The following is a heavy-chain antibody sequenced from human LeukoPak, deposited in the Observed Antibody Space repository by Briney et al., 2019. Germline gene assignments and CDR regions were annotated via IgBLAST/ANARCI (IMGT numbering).Heavy chain of an antibody. CDR2: ISGSGGST. CDR1: GFTFSSYE. J-gene: IGHJ4*02. CDR3: AKFHIVVVTAITSFDY. Sequence: GGSLRLSCAASGFTFSSYEMNWVRQAPGKGLEWVSAISGSGGSTYYADSVKGRFTISRDNSKNTLYLQMNSLRAEDTAVYYCAKFHIVVVTAITSFDYWGQGTLVTVSS. V-gene: IGHV3-23*01. D-gene: IGHD2-21*02.